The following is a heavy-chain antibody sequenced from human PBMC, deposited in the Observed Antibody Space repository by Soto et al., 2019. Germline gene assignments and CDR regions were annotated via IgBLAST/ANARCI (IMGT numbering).Heavy chain of an antibody. V-gene: IGHV5-10-1*01. CDR2: IDPSDSYT. D-gene: IGHD3-3*01. J-gene: IGHJ6*02. CDR3: ARHGSGYDFWSGYWRDYYYYGMDV. Sequence: GESLKISCKGSGYSFTSYWISWVRQMPGKGLEWMGRIDPSDSYTNYSPSFQGHVTISADKSISTAYLQWSSLKASDTAMYHCARHGSGYDFWSGYWRDYYYYGMDVWGQGTTVTV. CDR1: GYSFTSYW.